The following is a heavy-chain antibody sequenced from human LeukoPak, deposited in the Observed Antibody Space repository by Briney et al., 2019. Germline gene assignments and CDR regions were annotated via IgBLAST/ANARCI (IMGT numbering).Heavy chain of an antibody. D-gene: IGHD3-22*01. Sequence: SETLSLTCTVSGGSISSYYWSWIRQPPGKGLEWIGYIYYSGSTHNNPSLKSRVTTSVDTSKNQFSLKLSFVTAADTAVYYCARHGFWRGDSSGYYFNWGQGTLVTVSS. V-gene: IGHV4-59*08. CDR2: IYYSGST. CDR1: GGSISSYY. CDR3: ARHGFWRGDSSGYYFN. J-gene: IGHJ4*02.